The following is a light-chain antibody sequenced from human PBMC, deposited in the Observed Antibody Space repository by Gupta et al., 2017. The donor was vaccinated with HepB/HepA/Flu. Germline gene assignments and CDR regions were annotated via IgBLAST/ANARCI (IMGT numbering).Light chain of an antibody. V-gene: IGKV1-16*01. J-gene: IGKJ5*01. CDR3: QQENYCPIT. CDR1: QGISNS. CDR2: TAS. Sequence: EIQMTQSPSSLSASVGDRVAITCRASQGISNSLAWFQLKPGRAPKSLISTASRWKTGVPSRFSGSGSGTEFTLAISSRQPEDSATYYCQQENYCPITFGQRTRMEIK.